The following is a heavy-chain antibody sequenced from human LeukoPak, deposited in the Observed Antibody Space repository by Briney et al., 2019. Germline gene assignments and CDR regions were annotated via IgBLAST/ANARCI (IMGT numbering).Heavy chain of an antibody. V-gene: IGHV4-39*01. CDR3: ARGIVVVVAATRWFDP. CDR2: IFYSGAT. D-gene: IGHD2-15*01. J-gene: IGHJ5*02. Sequence: SETLSLTCTVSGDSISINYNWGWIRQPPGKGLEWIGSIFYSGATYYSPSLKSRVTISVDTSKNQFSLKLSSMTAADTAVYYCARGIVVVVAATRWFDPWGQGTLVTVSS. CDR1: GDSISINYN.